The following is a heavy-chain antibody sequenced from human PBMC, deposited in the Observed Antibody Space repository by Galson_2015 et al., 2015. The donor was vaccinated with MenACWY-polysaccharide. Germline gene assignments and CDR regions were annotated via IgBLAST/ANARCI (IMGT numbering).Heavy chain of an antibody. Sequence: ETLSLTCAVSGGSISSSYWWTWVRQPPGKGLEWIGEIYHDGRTAYIPSLKSRITVSLDKAKNKVSLRLISVTAADTAVYYCAKRPIRASGGGLDVWGQGTTVTVS. V-gene: IGHV4-4*02. CDR3: AKRPIRASGGGLDV. D-gene: IGHD3-10*01. J-gene: IGHJ6*02. CDR2: IYHDGRT. CDR1: GGSISSSYW.